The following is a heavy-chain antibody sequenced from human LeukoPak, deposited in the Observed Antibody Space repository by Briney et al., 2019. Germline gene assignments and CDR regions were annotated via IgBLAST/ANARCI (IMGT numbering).Heavy chain of an antibody. Sequence: GGSLRLSCAASAFTLSDYSMNWVRQAPGKGLEWISYIDTSSSTMYYADSVMGRFTISRDNAKESLYLQMNSLRDEDTAVYYCARGDDSWGPNNLDLWGQGTMVTVSS. J-gene: IGHJ3*01. CDR3: ARGDDSWGPNNLDL. D-gene: IGHD7-27*01. CDR1: AFTLSDYS. V-gene: IGHV3-48*02. CDR2: IDTSSSTM.